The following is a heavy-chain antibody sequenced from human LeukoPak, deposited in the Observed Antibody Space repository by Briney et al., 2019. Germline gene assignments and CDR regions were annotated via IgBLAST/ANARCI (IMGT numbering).Heavy chain of an antibody. V-gene: IGHV3-53*01. J-gene: IGHJ4*02. CDR3: ARWYCSSTNCYYDY. CDR2: LYSDGTT. CDR1: GLVVSSNY. D-gene: IGHD2-2*01. Sequence: GGSLRLSCAASGLVVSSNYMSWVRQAPGKGLEWVSMLYSDGTTHYTDSVKGRFTISRDSSKNTLYLQMNSLRAEDTAVYYCARWYCSSTNCYYDYWGQGTLVTVSS.